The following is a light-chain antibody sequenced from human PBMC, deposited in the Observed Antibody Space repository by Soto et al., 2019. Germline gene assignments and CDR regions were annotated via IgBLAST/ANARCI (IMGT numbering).Light chain of an antibody. CDR3: CSYAGSYTFL. J-gene: IGLJ1*01. CDR2: DVT. Sequence: QSALTQPRSVSGSPGQLVTLSCTGTSSDVGGYNYVSWYQQHPGKAPKLMIYDVTKRPSGVPDRFSGSKSGNTASLTISGLQAEDEADYYCCSYAGSYTFLFGTGTKLTVL. V-gene: IGLV2-11*01. CDR1: SSDVGGYNY.